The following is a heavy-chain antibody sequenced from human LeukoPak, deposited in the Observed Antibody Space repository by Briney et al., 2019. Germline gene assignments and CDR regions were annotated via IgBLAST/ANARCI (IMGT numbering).Heavy chain of an antibody. D-gene: IGHD1-7*01. Sequence: PSETLSLTCAVYGGSFSGYYWSWIRQPPGKGLEWIGEINHSGSTNYNPSLKSRVTISVDTSENQLSLKLSSVTAADTAVYYCARLELAYGLDVWGQGTTVTVSS. V-gene: IGHV4-34*01. CDR2: INHSGST. CDR3: ARLELAYGLDV. CDR1: GGSFSGYY. J-gene: IGHJ6*02.